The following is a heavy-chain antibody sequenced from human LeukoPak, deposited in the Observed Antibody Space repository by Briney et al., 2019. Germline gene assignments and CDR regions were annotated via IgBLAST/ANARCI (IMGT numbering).Heavy chain of an antibody. D-gene: IGHD6-13*01. CDR3: ARRHSSSWYPGYDY. CDR2: INYGGTT. Sequence: PSETLSLTCTVSGGSISSSSNCWGWIRQPPGKGLEWIGSINYGGTTYYNPSLKSRVTISVDTSKSQFSLKLSSVTSADTAVYYCARRHSSSWYPGYDYWGQGTLVTVPS. CDR1: GGSISSSSNC. J-gene: IGHJ4*02. V-gene: IGHV4-39*01.